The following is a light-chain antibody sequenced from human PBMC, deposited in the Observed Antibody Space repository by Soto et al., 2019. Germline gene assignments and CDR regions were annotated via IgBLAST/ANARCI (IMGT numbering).Light chain of an antibody. CDR3: CSYAGSRTWV. V-gene: IGLV2-23*02. CDR2: EVN. CDR1: SSDVGLFNL. Sequence: QSAPIQPASVSASPGQSITISCTGTSSDVGLFNLVSWYQHYPDKAPKLILYEVNKWPSGISHRFSGSKSGNTASLTISGLQADDEDDYYCCSYAGSRTWVFGGGTKLTVL. J-gene: IGLJ3*02.